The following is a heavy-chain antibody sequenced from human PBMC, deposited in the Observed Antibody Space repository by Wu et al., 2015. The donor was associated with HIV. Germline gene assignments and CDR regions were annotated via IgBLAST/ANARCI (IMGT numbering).Heavy chain of an antibody. V-gene: IGHV1-24*01. CDR2: FDPEDGET. J-gene: IGHJ4*02. Sequence: QVQLVQSGAEVKKPGASVKVSCKASGYTFTSYGISWVRQAPGQGLEWMGGFDPEDGETIYAQKFQGRVTMTEDTSTDTAYMELSSLRSEDTAVYYCARLRGYSYGFLFDYWARERWSPSPQ. CDR3: ARLRGYSYGFLFDY. D-gene: IGHD5-18*01. CDR1: GYTFTSYG.